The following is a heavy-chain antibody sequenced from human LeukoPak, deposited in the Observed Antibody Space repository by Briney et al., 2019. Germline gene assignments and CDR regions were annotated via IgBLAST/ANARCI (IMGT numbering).Heavy chain of an antibody. CDR1: RFTFSSYA. V-gene: IGHV3-23*01. CDR3: AKGVSGYDYFPFDY. D-gene: IGHD5-12*01. J-gene: IGHJ4*02. Sequence: GGSLRLSCAASRFTFSSYAMSWVRQAPGKGLEWVSAISGSGGSTYYADSVKGRFTISRDNSKNTLYLQMNSLRAEDTAVYYCAKGVSGYDYFPFDYWGQGTLVTVSS. CDR2: ISGSGGST.